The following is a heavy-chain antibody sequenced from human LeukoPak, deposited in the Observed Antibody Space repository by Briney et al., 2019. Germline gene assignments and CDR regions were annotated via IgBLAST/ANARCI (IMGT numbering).Heavy chain of an antibody. D-gene: IGHD6-19*01. CDR2: IYYSGST. CDR3: ARAHSSGWPHMFDP. V-gene: IGHV4-59*01. CDR1: GGSISTYS. Sequence: KPSETLSLTCTVSGGSISTYSWTWIRQPPGKGLEWIGNIYYSGSTNYNPSLKSRVTISIDTYKNQFSLKVSSVTAADTAVYYCARAHSSGWPHMFDPWGQGTLVTVPS. J-gene: IGHJ5*02.